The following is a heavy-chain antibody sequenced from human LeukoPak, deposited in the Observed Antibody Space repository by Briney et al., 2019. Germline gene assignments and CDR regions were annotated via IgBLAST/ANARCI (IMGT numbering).Heavy chain of an antibody. D-gene: IGHD3-9*01. CDR3: AKAKYYDILTGSSDY. Sequence: GRSLRLSCAASGFTFDDYAMHWVRQAPGKGLEWVSGISWNSGSIGYADSVKGRFTISRDNAKNSLYLQMNSLRAEDTALYYCAKAKYYDILTGSSDYWGQGTLVTVSS. CDR2: ISWNSGSI. CDR1: GFTFDDYA. V-gene: IGHV3-9*01. J-gene: IGHJ4*02.